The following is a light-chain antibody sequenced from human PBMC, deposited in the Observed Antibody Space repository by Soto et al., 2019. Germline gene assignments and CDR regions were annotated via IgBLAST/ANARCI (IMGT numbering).Light chain of an antibody. CDR1: QSVSSNY. CDR3: QQYGSSPWT. J-gene: IGKJ1*01. V-gene: IGKV3-20*01. Sequence: EIVLTQSPGTLSLSPGERATLSCRASQSVSSNYLAWYQQKPGQAPRLLFYGASSRATGIPDRFSGSGSGTDFTLTISRLEPEDFAVYYCQQYGSSPWTFGQGTKVDIK. CDR2: GAS.